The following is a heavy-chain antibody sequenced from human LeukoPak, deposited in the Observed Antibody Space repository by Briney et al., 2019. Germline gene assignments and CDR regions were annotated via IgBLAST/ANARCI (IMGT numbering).Heavy chain of an antibody. CDR3: ARGIVD. Sequence: PGGSLRLSCAAFGLTVTSDYMSWVRQAPGKGLEWVSLSSSRHDTHYTDSVKGRFTVSRDTSKNTLYLQMNDLRVEDTAVYYCARGIVDWGQGTLVTVSS. CDR1: GLTVTSDY. CDR2: SSSRHDT. D-gene: IGHD2-15*01. V-gene: IGHV3-53*01. J-gene: IGHJ4*02.